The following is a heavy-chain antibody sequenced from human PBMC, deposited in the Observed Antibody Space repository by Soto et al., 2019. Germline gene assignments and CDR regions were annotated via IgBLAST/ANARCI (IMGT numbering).Heavy chain of an antibody. CDR1: GGSISSGGYY. Sequence: SETLSLTCTVSGGSISSGGYYWSWIRQHPGKGLEWIGYIYYSGSSYYNPSLKSRVTISVDTSKNQFSLKLSSVTAADTAVYYCATYYDSSGYYSNDAFDIWGQGTMVTVSS. V-gene: IGHV4-31*03. J-gene: IGHJ3*02. CDR2: IYYSGSS. CDR3: ATYYDSSGYYSNDAFDI. D-gene: IGHD3-22*01.